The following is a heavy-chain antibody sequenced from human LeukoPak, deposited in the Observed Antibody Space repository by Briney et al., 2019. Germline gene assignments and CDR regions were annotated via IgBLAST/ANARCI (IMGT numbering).Heavy chain of an antibody. J-gene: IGHJ6*03. D-gene: IGHD2-8*01. CDR3: AKDPNARDYYYMDV. CDR1: GFTFSSYA. CDR2: ISGSGGST. Sequence: GGSLRLSCAASGFTFSSYAMSWVRQAPGRGLEWVSAISGSGGSTYYADSVKGRFTISRDNSKNTLYLQMNSLRAEDTAVYYCAKDPNARDYYYMDVWGKGTTVTVSS. V-gene: IGHV3-23*01.